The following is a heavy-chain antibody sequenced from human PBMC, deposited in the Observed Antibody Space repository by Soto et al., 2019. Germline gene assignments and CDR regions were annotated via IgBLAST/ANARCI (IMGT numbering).Heavy chain of an antibody. D-gene: IGHD2-2*01. CDR3: GRVPGGPVAMSYAFDI. Sequence: QVQLVQSGAEVKKPGSSVKVSCKASGGTFSSYTISWVRQAPGQGLEWMGRIIPILGIANYAQKFQGRVTITGEKSTSTAYMELGSLRSEATAVYYCGRVPGGPVAMSYAFDIWGQGTMVTVSS. J-gene: IGHJ3*02. CDR2: IIPILGIA. V-gene: IGHV1-69*02. CDR1: GGTFSSYT.